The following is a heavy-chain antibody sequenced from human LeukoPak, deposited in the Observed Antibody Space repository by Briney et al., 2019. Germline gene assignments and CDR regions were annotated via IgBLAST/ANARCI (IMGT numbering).Heavy chain of an antibody. CDR3: VKDVFLGFCSGGSCPAHFDY. V-gene: IGHV3-9*03. J-gene: IGHJ4*02. D-gene: IGHD2-15*01. CDR1: GFTFDNYA. CDR2: ISWNSGSI. Sequence: PGGSLRLSCAASGFTFDNYAMHWVRQAPGKGLEWVSGISWNSGSIVYVDSVKGRFTISRDNAKNSLYLQMDSLRPEDMALYYCVKDVFLGFCSGGSCPAHFDYWGQGTLVTVSS.